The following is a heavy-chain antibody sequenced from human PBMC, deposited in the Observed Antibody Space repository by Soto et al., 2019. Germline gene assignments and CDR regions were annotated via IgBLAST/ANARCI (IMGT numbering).Heavy chain of an antibody. CDR1: GFTFSSYA. Sequence: EVQLLESGGGLVQPGGSLRLSCAASGFTFSSYAMSWVRQAPGKGLEWVSAISGSGGSTYYADSVKGRFTISRDNSKNTLDLPMNRPRAEDTAGYYCAKYSSCWDHPFDYRGQGTLVTVSS. V-gene: IGHV3-23*01. CDR3: AKYSSCWDHPFDY. J-gene: IGHJ4*02. D-gene: IGHD6-19*01. CDR2: ISGSGGST.